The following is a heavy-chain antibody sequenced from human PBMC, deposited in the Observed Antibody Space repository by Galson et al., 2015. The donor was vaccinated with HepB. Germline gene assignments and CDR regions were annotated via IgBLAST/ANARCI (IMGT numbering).Heavy chain of an antibody. J-gene: IGHJ4*02. CDR3: ATSYYYDSSGYKGAIDY. CDR1: GYRFTNYW. V-gene: IGHV5-10-1*01. CDR2: IDPSDSYI. Sequence: QSGAEVKKPGESLRISCKGSGYRFTNYWFSWVRQMPGKGLEWMGRIDPSDSYIKYSPSFQGHVTISADKSISTAYLQWSSLKASDTAMYYCATSYYYDSSGYKGAIDYWGQGTLVTVSP. D-gene: IGHD3-22*01.